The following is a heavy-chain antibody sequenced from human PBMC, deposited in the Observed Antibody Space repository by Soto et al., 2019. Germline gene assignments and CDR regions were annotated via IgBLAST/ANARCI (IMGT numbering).Heavy chain of an antibody. CDR3: ARGTYCGSDCYWTLDY. Sequence: SETLSLTCTVSGGSISSGDYYWSWIRQPPGKGLEWIGYFYYGGSTYYNPSLNSRVTVSVDTSKSQFSLKVTSVTTADTAVYYCARGTYCGSDCYWTLDYWGQGKMVTVSS. CDR2: FYYGGST. V-gene: IGHV4-61*08. J-gene: IGHJ4*02. CDR1: GGSISSGDYY. D-gene: IGHD2-21*02.